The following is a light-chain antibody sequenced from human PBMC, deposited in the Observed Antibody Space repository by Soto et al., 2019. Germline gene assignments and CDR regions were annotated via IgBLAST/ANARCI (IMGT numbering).Light chain of an antibody. CDR3: SSYAGSSTLYV. V-gene: IGLV2-8*01. CDR1: SNDVGDYNY. CDR2: EVS. Sequence: QSVLTQPPSASGSPGQSVTISCTGTSNDVGDYNYVSWYQQHPGKAPKLMIYEVSKRPSGVPGRFSGSKSGNKASLTVSGLQAEDEADYYCSSYAGSSTLYVFGTGTKVTVL. J-gene: IGLJ1*01.